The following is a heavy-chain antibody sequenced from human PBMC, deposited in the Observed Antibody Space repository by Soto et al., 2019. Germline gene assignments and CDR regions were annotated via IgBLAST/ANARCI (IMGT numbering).Heavy chain of an antibody. CDR1: GGSITDNHW. J-gene: IGHJ3*02. Sequence: SETLSLTCAVSGGSITDNHWWSWVRQPPGKGLEWIGEIFHSGSTNYNPSLKSRVTVSVDTSKNHFSLKLSSVTAADTAVYYCVRHVYGYPNDAFDIWGQGTMVTVSS. D-gene: IGHD5-18*01. V-gene: IGHV4-4*02. CDR2: IFHSGST. CDR3: VRHVYGYPNDAFDI.